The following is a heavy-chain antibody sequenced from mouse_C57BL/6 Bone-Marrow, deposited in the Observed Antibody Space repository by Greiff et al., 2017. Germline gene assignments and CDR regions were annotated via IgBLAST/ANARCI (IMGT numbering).Heavy chain of an antibody. V-gene: IGHV1-26*01. J-gene: IGHJ3*01. Sequence: VQLQQSGPELVKPGASVKISCKASGYTFTDSYMNWVKQSHGKSLEWIGDINPNNGGTSYNQKFKGKATLTVDKSSSTAYMELRSLTSADSAVYYCANGNYGFAYWGQGTLVTVSA. D-gene: IGHD2-1*01. CDR1: GYTFTDSY. CDR2: INPNNGGT. CDR3: ANGNYGFAY.